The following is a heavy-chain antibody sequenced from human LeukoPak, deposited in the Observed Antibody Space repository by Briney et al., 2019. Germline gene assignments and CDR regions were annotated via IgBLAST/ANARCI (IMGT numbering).Heavy chain of an antibody. D-gene: IGHD3-22*01. CDR1: GGSITSSSYY. Sequence: SETLSLTCTVSGGSITSSSYYWGCIRQPPGKGLEWIGSIYYSGSTYFNPSLKSRVTISVDTSKNQFSLKLSSVTAADTAVYYCARQCYHSSGYYYGKIRYFDYWGQGTLVTVSS. V-gene: IGHV4-39*01. CDR2: IYYSGST. J-gene: IGHJ4*02. CDR3: ARQCYHSSGYYYGKIRYFDY.